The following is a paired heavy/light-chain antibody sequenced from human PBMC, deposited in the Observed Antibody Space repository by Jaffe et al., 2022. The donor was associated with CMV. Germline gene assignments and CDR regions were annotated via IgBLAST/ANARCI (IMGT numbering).Light chain of an antibody. CDR1: QSLLYSSNNRNY. Sequence: DIVMTQSPDSLPVSLGERATISCKSSQSLLYSSNNRNYLAWYQQKPGQPPKLLIYWASTREFGVPDRFSGSGSGTDFTLTISGLQAEDVAVYYCQQYYSTPLTFGGGTKVEI. V-gene: IGKV4-1*01. J-gene: IGKJ4*01. CDR2: WAS. CDR3: QQYYSTPLT.
Heavy chain of an antibody. CDR3: AKAYTVTLDSFYNWFDP. V-gene: IGHV3-23*01. Sequence: QLLESGGGLVQPGGSLRLSCAASGFTFSDYAMNWVRQAPGKGLEWVSAISGSGGNTYHADSVKGRFTISRDNSKNTVYLQMNSLRAEDTATYFCAKAYTVTLDSFYNWFDPWGQGTLVTVSS. CDR1: GFTFSDYA. CDR2: ISGSGGNT. D-gene: IGHD4-17*01. J-gene: IGHJ5*02.